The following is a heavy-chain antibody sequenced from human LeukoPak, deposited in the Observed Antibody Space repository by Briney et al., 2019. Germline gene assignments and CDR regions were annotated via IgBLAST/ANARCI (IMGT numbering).Heavy chain of an antibody. V-gene: IGHV4-39*07. D-gene: IGHD6-19*01. CDR2: IYYSGNT. CDR1: GGSISNYY. CDR3: ARSTGYSRRWLVRKSRDAFDI. Sequence: PSETLSLTCTVSGGSISNYYWGWIRQAPGKGLEWIGSIYYSGNTYYNPSLKSRVTISVDTSKNQFSLKLSSVTAADTAVYYCARSTGYSRRWLVRKSRDAFDIWGQGTMVTVSS. J-gene: IGHJ3*02.